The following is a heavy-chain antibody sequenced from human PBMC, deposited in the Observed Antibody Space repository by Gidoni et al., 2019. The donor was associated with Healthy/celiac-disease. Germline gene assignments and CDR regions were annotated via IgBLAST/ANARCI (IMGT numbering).Heavy chain of an antibody. J-gene: IGHJ4*02. V-gene: IGHV1-2*02. CDR1: GYTFTGYY. CDR3: ARTRGYYYGSGSYSEYYFDY. CDR2: INPNSGGT. Sequence: QVQLVQSGAEVKKPGASVKVSCKASGYTFTGYYMHWVRQAPGQGLEWMGWINPNSGGTNYAQKFQGRVTMTRDTSISTAYMELSRLRSDDTAVYYCARTRGYYYGSGSYSEYYFDYWGQGTLVTVSS. D-gene: IGHD3-10*01.